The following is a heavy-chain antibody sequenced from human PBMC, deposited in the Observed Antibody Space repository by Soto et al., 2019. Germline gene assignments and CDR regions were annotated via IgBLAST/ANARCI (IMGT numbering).Heavy chain of an antibody. V-gene: IGHV3-11*01. Sequence: GGSLRLSCAASGFTFSNHYMTWIRQAPGKGLEWVSYIFSGDSTTYYADSVRGRFTTSRDNAKDSGYLEMKSLRAEDTAVYYCARGHYGLDVWGQGTTVTVSS. CDR2: IFSGDSTT. CDR3: ARGHYGLDV. CDR1: GFTFSNHY. J-gene: IGHJ6*02.